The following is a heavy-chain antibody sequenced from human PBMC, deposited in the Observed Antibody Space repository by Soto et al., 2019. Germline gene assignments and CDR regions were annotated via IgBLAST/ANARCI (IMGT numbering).Heavy chain of an antibody. D-gene: IGHD7-27*01. CDR1: GFTFSSYA. CDR3: VKESGFYYYGMDV. CDR2: ISSDGGST. V-gene: IGHV3-64D*08. J-gene: IGHJ6*02. Sequence: PGGSLRLSCSASGFTFSSYAMHWVRQAPGKGLEYVSAISSDGGSTYYADSVKGGFTISRDNSKNTLYLQTSSLRAEDTAVYYCVKESGFYYYGMDVWGQGTTVTVSS.